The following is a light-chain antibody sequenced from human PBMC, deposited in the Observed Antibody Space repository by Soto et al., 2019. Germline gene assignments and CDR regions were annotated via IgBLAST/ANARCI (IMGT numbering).Light chain of an antibody. V-gene: IGKV3-20*01. CDR1: QSVSSSY. CDR2: GAA. CDR3: QQYGSSPQT. J-gene: IGKJ3*01. Sequence: EIVLTQSPGTLSLSPGERATLSCRASQSVSSSYLSWYQQKPGQAPRLLIYGAASRATGIAYRFSGNGSGTDFYLTISRLEPEDFAVYYCQQYGSSPQTFGPGTKVDIK.